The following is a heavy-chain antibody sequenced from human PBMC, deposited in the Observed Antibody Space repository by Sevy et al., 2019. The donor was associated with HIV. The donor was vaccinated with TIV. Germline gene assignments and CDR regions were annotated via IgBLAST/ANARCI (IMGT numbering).Heavy chain of an antibody. D-gene: IGHD3-9*01. CDR1: GYTVTSDY. CDR2: INPSGGST. CDR3: ARDSDNYDILTGYYPFDY. Sequence: ASVKVSCKASGYTVTSDYMHWVRQAPGQGLEWMGIINPSGGSTSYAQKFQGRVTMTRDTSTSTVYMELSSLRSEDTAVYYCARDSDNYDILTGYYPFDYWGQGTLVTVSS. J-gene: IGHJ4*02. V-gene: IGHV1-46*01.